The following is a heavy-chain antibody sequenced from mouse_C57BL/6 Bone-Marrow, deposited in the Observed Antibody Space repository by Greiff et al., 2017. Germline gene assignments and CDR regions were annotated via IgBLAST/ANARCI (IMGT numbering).Heavy chain of an antibody. CDR1: GFNFNDYY. Sequence: VQLQQSGAELVRPWASVKLSCTASGFNFNDYYMHWVKQRPEQGLEWIGRIDPDDGDTDYAPKFQGKATMTADTSSNTAYLQLSSLTSEDTAVYYCTTNYCGSYWCFDVWGTGTTVNVSS. CDR3: TTNYCGSYWCFDV. D-gene: IGHD1-1*01. V-gene: IGHV14-1*01. J-gene: IGHJ1*03. CDR2: IDPDDGDT.